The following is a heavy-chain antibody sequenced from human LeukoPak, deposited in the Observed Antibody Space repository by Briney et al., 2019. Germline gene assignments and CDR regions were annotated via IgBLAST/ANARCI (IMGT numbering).Heavy chain of an antibody. CDR1: GFTFSSYA. CDR2: IGSGGTT. J-gene: IGHJ1*01. CDR3: ATYLAYCGGDCPGYFQH. Sequence: GGSLRLSCAASGFTFSSYAMSWVRQAPGKGLEWVSAIGSGGTTYYADSVKGRFTISRDNAKDSLYLQMNSLRAEDTAVYYCATYLAYCGGDCPGYFQHWGQGTLVTVSS. V-gene: IGHV3-23*01. D-gene: IGHD2-21*01.